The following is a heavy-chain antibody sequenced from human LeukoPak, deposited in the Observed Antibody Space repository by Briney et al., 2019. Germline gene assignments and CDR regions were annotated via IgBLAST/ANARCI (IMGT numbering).Heavy chain of an antibody. J-gene: IGHJ6*02. CDR2: INHSGST. V-gene: IGHV4-34*01. Sequence: SETLSLTCAVYGGSFSGYYWSWIRQPPGKGLEWIGEINHSGSTNYNPSLKSRVTISVDTSKNQFSLKLSSVTAAGTAVYYCARGRAVTMFLAYYYGMDVWGQGTTVTVSS. CDR1: GGSFSGYY. CDR3: ARGRAVTMFLAYYYGMDV. D-gene: IGHD4-17*01.